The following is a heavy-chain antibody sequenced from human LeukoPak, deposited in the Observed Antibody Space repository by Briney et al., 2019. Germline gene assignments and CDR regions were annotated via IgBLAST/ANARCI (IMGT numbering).Heavy chain of an antibody. CDR1: GVSISSGGYS. D-gene: IGHD4-17*01. J-gene: IGHJ5*02. Sequence: SETLSLTCAVSGVSISSGGYSWSWIRQPPGKGLEWIGYIYHSGSTYYNPSLKSRVTISVDRSKNQFSLKLSSVTAADTAVYYCARGYGDYPFGWFDPWGQGTLVTVSS. V-gene: IGHV4-30-2*01. CDR3: ARGYGDYPFGWFDP. CDR2: IYHSGST.